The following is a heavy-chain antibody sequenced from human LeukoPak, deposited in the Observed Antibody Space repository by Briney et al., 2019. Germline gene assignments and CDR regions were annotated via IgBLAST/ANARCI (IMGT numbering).Heavy chain of an antibody. D-gene: IGHD5-24*01. V-gene: IGHV3-23*01. J-gene: IGHJ3*01. Sequence: PGGSLRLSCAASGFTFSSYWMNWVRQAPGKGLEWVSVISDNGGLRYYADSVKGRFTISRDNSKNTLYLQMNGLRAEDTAVYYCAKRDEEYAFNLWGQGTMVTVSS. CDR2: ISDNGGLR. CDR3: AKRDEEYAFNL. CDR1: GFTFSSYW.